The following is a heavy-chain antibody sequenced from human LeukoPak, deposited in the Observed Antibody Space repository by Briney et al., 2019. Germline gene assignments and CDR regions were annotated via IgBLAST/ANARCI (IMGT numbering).Heavy chain of an antibody. J-gene: IGHJ3*02. CDR1: GFTFSSYS. D-gene: IGHD3-22*01. Sequence: GGSLRLYCAASGFTFSSYSMNWVRQAPGKGLKWVSSISSSSSYIYYADSVRGRFTISRDNAKNSLYLQMNSLRAEDTAVYYCARGFYDSSGYYPGAFDIWGQGTMVTVSS. CDR3: ARGFYDSSGYYPGAFDI. V-gene: IGHV3-21*01. CDR2: ISSSSSYI.